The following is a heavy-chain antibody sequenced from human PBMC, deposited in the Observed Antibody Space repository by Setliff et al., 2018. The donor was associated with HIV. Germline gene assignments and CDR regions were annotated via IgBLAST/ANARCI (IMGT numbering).Heavy chain of an antibody. V-gene: IGHV1-18*01. J-gene: IGHJ4*02. CDR1: GYTFIGYG. CDR3: ARGPAPLHTPDF. Sequence: GASVKVSCKASGYTFIGYGINWVRQAPGQGLEWMGWIRVYNGHTTYGQKFQGRVTMTTDTSTNTAYMELRNLVSDDTAIYFCARGPAPLHTPDFWGQGTLVTVSS. D-gene: IGHD2-15*01. CDR2: IRVYNGHT.